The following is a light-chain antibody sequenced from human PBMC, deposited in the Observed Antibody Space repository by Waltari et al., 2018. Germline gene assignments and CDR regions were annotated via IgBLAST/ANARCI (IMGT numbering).Light chain of an antibody. CDR2: ANA. CDR3: QSYDSSLGGRG. J-gene: IGLJ3*02. CDR1: SSNIGTGHD. Sequence: QSVLTQPPSVSGAPGQRVIISCTGSSSNIGTGHDVLWYQQLPGTAPKHLISANAHRPSRAPDRFSASWSGTSASLAVTEVQAEGVADYFLQSYDSSLGGRGFGGWTKLTVL. V-gene: IGLV1-40*01.